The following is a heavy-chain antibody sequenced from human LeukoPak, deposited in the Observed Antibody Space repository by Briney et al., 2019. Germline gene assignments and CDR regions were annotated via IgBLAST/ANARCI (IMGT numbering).Heavy chain of an antibody. CDR2: ISYDGSNK. V-gene: IGHV3-30*18. Sequence: GGSLGLSCAASGFTFSSYGMHWVRQAPGKGLEWVAVISYDGSNKYYADSVKGRFTISRDDSKNTLYLQMNSLRAEDTAVYYCAKPPRGYYGSGSYYEPAGYWGQGTLVTVSS. J-gene: IGHJ4*02. CDR3: AKPPRGYYGSGSYYEPAGY. D-gene: IGHD3-10*01. CDR1: GFTFSSYG.